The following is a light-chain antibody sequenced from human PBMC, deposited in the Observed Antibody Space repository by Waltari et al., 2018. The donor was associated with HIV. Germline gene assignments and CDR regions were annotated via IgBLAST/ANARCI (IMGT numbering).Light chain of an antibody. Sequence: QSVLTQPPSASGTPGQRVTIYCSGSSSKIGTNYVYWYQQLPGTAPKLLLYRNNQRPSGVPALFSGSKSGTSTSLAISGLRAEDEADYYCATGDDSLSGRVFGGGTKLTVL. V-gene: IGLV1-47*01. J-gene: IGLJ3*02. CDR1: SSKIGTNY. CDR2: RNN. CDR3: ATGDDSLSGRV.